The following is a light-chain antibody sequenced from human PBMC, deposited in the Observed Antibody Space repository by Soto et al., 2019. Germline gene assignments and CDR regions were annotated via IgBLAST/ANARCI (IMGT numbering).Light chain of an antibody. CDR3: QQRSDWLT. CDR2: DAS. CDR1: QSVSNY. J-gene: IGKJ4*01. V-gene: IGKV3-11*01. Sequence: ETVLTQAEVTLASSPLEADIIYCRASQSVSNYLAWYQQKPGQAPRLLIYDASYRATGIPARFSGGGSGTDFTLSISSLEPEDFAVYYCQQRSDWLTFGGGTKVDIK.